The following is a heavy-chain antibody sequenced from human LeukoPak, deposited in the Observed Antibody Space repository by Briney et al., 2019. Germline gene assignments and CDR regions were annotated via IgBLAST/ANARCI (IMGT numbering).Heavy chain of an antibody. Sequence: GGSMILCCAAAGFPISYACMSWGHQAAGKGLEWGGQFHAKSDSRNTDYAAAVRGRFTISRDDSKNTMYLQMNSLKTEDTAVYYCVTHRPWRGVYWGQGTLVTVSS. CDR1: GFPISYAC. D-gene: IGHD3-10*01. CDR2: FHAKSDSRNT. J-gene: IGHJ4*02. CDR3: VTHRPWRGVY. V-gene: IGHV3-15*01.